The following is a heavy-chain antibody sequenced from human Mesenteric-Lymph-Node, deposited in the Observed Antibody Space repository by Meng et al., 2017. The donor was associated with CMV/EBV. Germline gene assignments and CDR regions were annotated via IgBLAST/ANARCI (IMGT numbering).Heavy chain of an antibody. J-gene: IGHJ4*02. CDR1: RFTFSNYA. D-gene: IGHD3-10*01. V-gene: IGHV3-23*01. CDR3: AKVVDYYASGTFDY. Sequence: LSLTCAASRFTFSNYAMTWVRQAPGKGLEWVSSISGGGSTYLADSVKGRFTISRDNSKNTLYLQMNSLRAEDTAVYYCAKVVDYYASGTFDYWGQGTLVTVSS. CDR2: ISGGGST.